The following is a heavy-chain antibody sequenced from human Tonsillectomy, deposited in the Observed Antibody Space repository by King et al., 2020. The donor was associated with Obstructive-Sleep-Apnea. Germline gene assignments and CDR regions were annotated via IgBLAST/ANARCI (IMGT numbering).Heavy chain of an antibody. CDR2: IYYSGST. Sequence: VQLQESGPGLVKPSETLSLTCTGSGGSVSSGGYYWTWIRQPPGKGLEWIGHIYYSGSTNYNPSLKSRVTISADTSKNQFSLKLSSVTAADTAVYYCARGYSGSFGPYFDHWGQGTLVTVSS. V-gene: IGHV4-61*08. J-gene: IGHJ4*02. CDR3: ARGYSGSFGPYFDH. D-gene: IGHD1-26*01. CDR1: GGSVSSGGYY.